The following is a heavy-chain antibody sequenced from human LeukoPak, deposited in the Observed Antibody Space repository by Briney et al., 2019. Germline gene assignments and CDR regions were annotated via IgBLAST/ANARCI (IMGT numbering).Heavy chain of an antibody. CDR1: GDSISSSNSY. V-gene: IGHV4-39*07. Sequence: SETLSLTCTVSGDSISSSNSYWGWIRQPPGKGLEWIGSMYYSGSTNYNPSLKSRVTISLDTSKKQFSLKLRSVTAADTAVYYCARVSGYDWESFYDYWGQGTLVTVSS. CDR3: ARVSGYDWESFYDY. CDR2: MYYSGST. J-gene: IGHJ4*02. D-gene: IGHD5-12*01.